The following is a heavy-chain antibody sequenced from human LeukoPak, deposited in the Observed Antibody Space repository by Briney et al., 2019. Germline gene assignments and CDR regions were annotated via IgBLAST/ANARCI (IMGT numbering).Heavy chain of an antibody. V-gene: IGHV3-7*01. D-gene: IGHD3-10*01. J-gene: IGHJ6*03. CDR1: EFTFSSYW. CDR2: IKQDGSVK. Sequence: GGSLRLSCAASEFTFSSYWMSWVRQAPGKGLEWVASIKQDGSVKYYVDSVKGRVTISRDNAKNSLYLQMNSLRAEDTAVYYCARDQGSGINYYYYYMDVWGKGTTVTVSS. CDR3: ARDQGSGINYYYYYMDV.